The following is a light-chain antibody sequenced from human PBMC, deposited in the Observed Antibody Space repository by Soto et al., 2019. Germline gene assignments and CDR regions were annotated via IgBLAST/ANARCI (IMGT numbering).Light chain of an antibody. V-gene: IGKV3-20*01. CDR1: QSISSTY. CDR3: QQSDSPPRT. J-gene: IGKJ1*01. Sequence: EIVLTQSPGTLSLSPGKRVTLSCRASQSISSTYLAWYQQKPGQAPRLLIYGASSMATGIPDRFSGSGSGTDFSLTISRLEPEDCAVYYCQQSDSPPRTFGQGTKVEVQ. CDR2: GAS.